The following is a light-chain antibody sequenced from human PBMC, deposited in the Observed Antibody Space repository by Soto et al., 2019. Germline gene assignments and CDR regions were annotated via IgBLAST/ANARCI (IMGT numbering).Light chain of an antibody. V-gene: IGKV3-20*01. J-gene: IGKJ1*01. Sequence: EIVLTQSPGTLSLSPGERATLSCRASQSVSSSYLAWYQQKPGQAPRLLIYGASSRATGIPDRFSGSGSGTDLPLTISRPEPEDFAVYYCQQYGSSRTFGQGTKVDIK. CDR2: GAS. CDR1: QSVSSSY. CDR3: QQYGSSRT.